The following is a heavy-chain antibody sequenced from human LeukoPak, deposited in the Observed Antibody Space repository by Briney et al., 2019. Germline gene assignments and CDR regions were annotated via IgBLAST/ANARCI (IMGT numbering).Heavy chain of an antibody. CDR2: IRSKAYGETA. CDR1: GFTFGDYA. J-gene: IGHJ4*02. Sequence: PLRLSCTASGFTFGDYAMSWIRQAPGKGLEWVGFIRSKAYGETADYAASVKGRFTISRDDSKAIAYLQMNSLKTEDTAVYHCTRDRGAYNLYDYWGQGTLVTVSS. CDR3: TRDRGAYNLYDY. D-gene: IGHD1-1*01. V-gene: IGHV3-49*03.